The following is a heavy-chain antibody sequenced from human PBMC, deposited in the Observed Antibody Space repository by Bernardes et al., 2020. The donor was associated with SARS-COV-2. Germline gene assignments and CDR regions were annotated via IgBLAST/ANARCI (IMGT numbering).Heavy chain of an antibody. J-gene: IGHJ6*02. CDR2: IIPIFGTA. CDR1: GGTFSSYA. V-gene: IGHV1-69*13. CDR3: ARDQPGGGATNGYYGMDV. D-gene: IGHD1-26*01. Sequence: SVKVSCKASGGTFSSYAISWVRQAPGQGLEWMGGIIPIFGTANYAQKFQGRVTITADESTSTAYMELSSLRSEDTAVYYCARDQPGGGATNGYYGMDVWGQGTTVTVSS.